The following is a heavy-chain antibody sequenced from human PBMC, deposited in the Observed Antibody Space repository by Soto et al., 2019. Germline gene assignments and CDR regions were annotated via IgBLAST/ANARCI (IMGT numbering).Heavy chain of an antibody. D-gene: IGHD6-13*01. V-gene: IGHV3-13*01. Sequence: EVQLVESGGGLVQPGGSLRLSCAASGFTFSSYDMHWVRQPPGKGLEWVSAIGPAGDTYYPGSVQGRFTISRDNAKNSLYLQVNTLRAEEPAIYYCATGGWGSSWYEGGSRIDYWGQGTLVTVSS. CDR2: IGPAGDT. J-gene: IGHJ4*02. CDR1: GFTFSSYD. CDR3: ATGGWGSSWYEGGSRIDY.